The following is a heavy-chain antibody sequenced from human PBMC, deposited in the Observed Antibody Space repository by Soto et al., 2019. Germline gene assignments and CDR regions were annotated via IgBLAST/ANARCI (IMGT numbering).Heavy chain of an antibody. V-gene: IGHV3-49*03. CDR2: IRIKAYGGTT. CDR1: GFTFGDYA. Sequence: PGGSLRLSCTASGFTFGDYAMSWFRQAPGKGLEWVGFIRIKAYGGTTEYAASVKGRFTISRDDSKSIAYLQMNSLKTEDTAVYYCTRVGQYSSSWYVVRNYYYYYGMDVWGQGTTVTVSS. J-gene: IGHJ6*02. CDR3: TRVGQYSSSWYVVRNYYYYYGMDV. D-gene: IGHD6-13*01.